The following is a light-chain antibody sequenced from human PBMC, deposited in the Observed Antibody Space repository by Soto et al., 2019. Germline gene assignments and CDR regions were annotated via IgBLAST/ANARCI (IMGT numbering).Light chain of an antibody. V-gene: IGKV3-20*01. Sequence: EIVLTQSPATLSLSPGERATLSCGASQSVTRYLAWYQQKPGQAPRLLIYGASSRATGIPDRYSGSGSGTDFTLTISRLGPEDFAVYYCQQYGSTPITFGQGTRLEIK. CDR2: GAS. CDR1: QSVTRY. CDR3: QQYGSTPIT. J-gene: IGKJ5*01.